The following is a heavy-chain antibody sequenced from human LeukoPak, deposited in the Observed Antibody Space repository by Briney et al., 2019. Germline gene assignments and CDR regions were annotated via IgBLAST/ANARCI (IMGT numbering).Heavy chain of an antibody. CDR3: AREAYSSDWYGPDY. J-gene: IGHJ4*02. D-gene: IGHD6-13*01. CDR1: GFTFSTYW. Sequence: PGGSLRLSCAASGFTFSTYWMHWVRQAPGKGVVWVSRITSDGSVTIYGDGSGTTYADSVKGRFTISRDNAKNTLYLQMDSLRAEDTAVYYCAREAYSSDWYGPDYWGQGTLVTVSA. V-gene: IGHV3-74*01. CDR2: ITSDGSVTIYGDGSGT.